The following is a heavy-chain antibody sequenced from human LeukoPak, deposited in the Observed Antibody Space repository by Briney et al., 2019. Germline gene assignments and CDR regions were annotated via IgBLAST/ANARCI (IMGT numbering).Heavy chain of an antibody. V-gene: IGHV4-59*01. CDR3: ATYGSGSYPDAFDI. J-gene: IGHJ3*02. D-gene: IGHD3-10*01. CDR2: IYYSGST. CDR1: GGSISSYY. Sequence: SETLSLTCTVSGGSISSYYWSWIRQPPGKGLEWIGYIYYSGSTNYNPSLKSRVTISVDTSKNQFSLKLSSVTAADTAVYYCATYGSGSYPDAFDIWGQGTMVTVSS.